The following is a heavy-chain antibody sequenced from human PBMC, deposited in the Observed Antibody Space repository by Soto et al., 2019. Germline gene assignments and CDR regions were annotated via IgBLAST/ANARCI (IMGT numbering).Heavy chain of an antibody. CDR1: GGSFSGYY. Sequence: SETLSLTCAVYGGSFSGYYWSWIRQPPGKGLEWIGEINHSGSTNYNPSLKSRVTISVDTSKNQFSLKLSSVTAADTAVYYCARVGSSAAGGHYYYMDVWGQGTTVTVSS. CDR3: ARVGSSAAGGHYYYMDV. V-gene: IGHV4-34*01. CDR2: INHSGST. J-gene: IGHJ6*03. D-gene: IGHD6-25*01.